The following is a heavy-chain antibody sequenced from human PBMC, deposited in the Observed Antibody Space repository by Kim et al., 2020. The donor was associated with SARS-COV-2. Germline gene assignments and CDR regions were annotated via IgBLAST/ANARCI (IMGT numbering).Heavy chain of an antibody. V-gene: IGHV5-51*01. CDR3: ATQTKRDTYGSGLGAFDI. Sequence: GESLKISCKGSGYSFTSYWIGWVRQMPGKGLEWMGIIYPGDSDTRYSPSFQGQVTISADKSISTAYLQWSSLKASDTAMYYCATQTKRDTYGSGLGAFDIWGQGTMVTVSS. CDR2: IYPGDSDT. CDR1: GYSFTSYW. D-gene: IGHD3-10*01. J-gene: IGHJ3*02.